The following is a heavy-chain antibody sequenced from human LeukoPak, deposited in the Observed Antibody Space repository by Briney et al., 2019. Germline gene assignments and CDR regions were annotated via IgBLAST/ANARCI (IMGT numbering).Heavy chain of an antibody. CDR1: GGSISTYF. CDR3: ARVWSSGWYYFDY. D-gene: IGHD6-19*01. J-gene: IGHJ4*02. CDR2: IFYSGST. Sequence: KPSETLSLTCTVSGGSISTYFWSWIRQPPGKGLEWIGYIFYSGSTNYNPSLKSRVTISVDTSKNQFSLKLSSVTAADTAVYYCARVWSSGWYYFDYWGQGTLVTVSS. V-gene: IGHV4-59*01.